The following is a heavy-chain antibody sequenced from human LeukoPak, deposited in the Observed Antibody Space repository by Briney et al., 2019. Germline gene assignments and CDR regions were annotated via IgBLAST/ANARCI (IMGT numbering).Heavy chain of an antibody. D-gene: IGHD4-23*01. V-gene: IGHV3-20*04. J-gene: IGHJ4*02. CDR1: GFTFDDYG. CDR2: INWNGGST. Sequence: PGGSLRLSCAASGFTFDDYGMSWVRQAPGKGLEWVSGINWNGGSTGYADSVKGRFTISRDNAKNSLYLQMNSLRAEDTALYYCARDHNERYYGGNSGFDYWGQGTLVTVSS. CDR3: ARDHNERYYGGNSGFDY.